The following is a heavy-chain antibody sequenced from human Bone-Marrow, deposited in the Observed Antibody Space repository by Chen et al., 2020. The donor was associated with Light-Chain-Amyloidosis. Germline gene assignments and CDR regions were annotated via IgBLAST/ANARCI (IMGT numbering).Heavy chain of an antibody. J-gene: IGHJ4*02. CDR1: GYTFSAYW. CDR3: AKKSLATGYDS. Sequence: EVQLAQSGPELKKPGESLKISCKTSGYTFSAYWIGWVRQLPGKGLEWMGVIYPSDSDTRYSPSFQGQVTISADKSISTAYLQWNSLKASDTAMYFCAKKSLATGYDSWGQGTLVTVS. CDR2: IYPSDSDT. D-gene: IGHD6-25*01. V-gene: IGHV5-51*01.